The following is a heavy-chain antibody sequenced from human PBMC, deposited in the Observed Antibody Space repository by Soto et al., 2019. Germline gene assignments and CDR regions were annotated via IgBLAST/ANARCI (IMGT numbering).Heavy chain of an antibody. CDR3: ARCDNYVPFDS. D-gene: IGHD4-4*01. CDR2: IYYSGYT. J-gene: IGHJ4*02. CDR1: GGSISSGDYK. Sequence: QVQLQESGPGLVKPSQTLSLTCTVSGGSISSGDYKWSWIRQPPGKGLEWIGYIYYSGYTYNNPSLKSRVMMSVDTSKKQFSLKLSSVTAADTAVYYCARCDNYVPFDSWGQGTLVTVSS. V-gene: IGHV4-30-4*01.